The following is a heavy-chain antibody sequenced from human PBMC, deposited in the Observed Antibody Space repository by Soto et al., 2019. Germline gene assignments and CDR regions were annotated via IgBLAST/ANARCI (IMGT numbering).Heavy chain of an antibody. CDR2: IYYSGST. J-gene: IGHJ5*02. V-gene: IGHV4-39*01. Sequence: QLQLQESGPGLVKPSGTLSLTCTVSGGSISSTSYYWGWIRQPPGKGLEWIGNIYYSGSTFYNPSIKSRVTISVDTSKNQFSLKLSSVTAADTAVYYCARRSNSNWYGWFDPWGQGTLVTVSS. CDR3: ARRSNSNWYGWFDP. CDR1: GGSISSTSYY. D-gene: IGHD6-13*01.